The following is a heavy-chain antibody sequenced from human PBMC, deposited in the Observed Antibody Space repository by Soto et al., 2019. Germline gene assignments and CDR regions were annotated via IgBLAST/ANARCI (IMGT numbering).Heavy chain of an antibody. CDR2: ISGSGGST. CDR1: GFTFSSYA. D-gene: IGHD2-15*01. J-gene: IGHJ4*02. Sequence: EVQLLESGGGLVQPGGSLRLSCAASGFTFSSYAMSWVRQAPGKGLEWVSAISGSGGSTYYADSVKGRFTISRDNSKNRQYQQMNSLRAEDTAVYNCANEDDCSGGSCFSPSAFDYGGQGTLVTASS. CDR3: ANEDDCSGGSCFSPSAFDY. V-gene: IGHV3-23*01.